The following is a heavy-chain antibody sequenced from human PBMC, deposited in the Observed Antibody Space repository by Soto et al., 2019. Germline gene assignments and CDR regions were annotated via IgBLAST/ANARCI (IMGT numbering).Heavy chain of an antibody. J-gene: IGHJ6*02. D-gene: IGHD2-15*01. CDR2: INSDESSL. CDR3: ARAECCSCGRCNCDYCLDV. CDR1: GFNFINYW. V-gene: IGHV3-74*03. Sequence: EVQLVESGGGLVQPGGSLRLSCAASGFNFINYWMHWVRPAPGKGLLWVSRINSDESSLTYADSVQGRFTISRDNAKNTRYRQMNRLRAEDTAVYYCARAECCSCGRCNCDYCLDVWGQGTTVTVSS.